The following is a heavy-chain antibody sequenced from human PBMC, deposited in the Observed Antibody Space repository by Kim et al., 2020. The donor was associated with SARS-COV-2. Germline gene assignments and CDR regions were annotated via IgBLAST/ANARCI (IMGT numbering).Heavy chain of an antibody. V-gene: IGHV1-3*01. D-gene: IGHD3-9*01. J-gene: IGHJ4*02. CDR3: AREGLRYFDSDY. Sequence: KYSQKFQGRVTITRDTSASTAYMELSSLRSEDTAVYYCAREGLRYFDSDYWGQGTLVTVSS.